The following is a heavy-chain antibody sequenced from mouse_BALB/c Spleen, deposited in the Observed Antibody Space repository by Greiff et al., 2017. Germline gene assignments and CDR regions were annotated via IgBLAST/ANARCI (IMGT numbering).Heavy chain of an antibody. D-gene: IGHD1-1*01. CDR2: ISSGGSYT. V-gene: IGHV5-9-3*01. CDR3: ARREGLITTVGYFDY. CDR1: GFTFSSYA. Sequence: EVQGVESGGGLVKPGGSLKLSCAASGFTFSSYAMSWVRQTPEKRLEWVATISSGGSYTYYPDSVKGRFTISRDNAKNTLYLQMSSLRSEDTAMYYCARREGLITTVGYFDYWGQGTTLTVSS. J-gene: IGHJ2*01.